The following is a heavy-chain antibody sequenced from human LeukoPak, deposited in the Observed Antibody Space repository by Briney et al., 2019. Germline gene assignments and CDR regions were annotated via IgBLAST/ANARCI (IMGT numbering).Heavy chain of an antibody. J-gene: IGHJ4*02. CDR3: ARTLINYRYYFDY. Sequence: SETLSLTCTVSGGSISSYYWGWIRQPPGKGLEWIGYIYYSGNTNYNPSLKSRVTISVDTSKNQFSLKLSSVTAADTAVYYCARTLINYRYYFDYWGQGTLVTVSS. V-gene: IGHV4-59*01. CDR1: GGSISSYY. CDR2: IYYSGNT. D-gene: IGHD5-24*01.